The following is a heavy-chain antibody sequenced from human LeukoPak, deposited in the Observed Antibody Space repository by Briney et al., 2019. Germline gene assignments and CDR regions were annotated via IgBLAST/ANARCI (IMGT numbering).Heavy chain of an antibody. V-gene: IGHV3-23*01. Sequence: GGSLRLSCAASGFTFSIYAMSWVRQAPGKGLEWLSAISGSRGSTYYADSVKGRFTISRDNAKNSLYLQMNSLKTEDTAVYYCTTAWEPYETSFDYWGQGTLVTVSS. D-gene: IGHD1-26*01. CDR2: ISGSRGST. CDR1: GFTFSIYA. CDR3: TTAWEPYETSFDY. J-gene: IGHJ4*02.